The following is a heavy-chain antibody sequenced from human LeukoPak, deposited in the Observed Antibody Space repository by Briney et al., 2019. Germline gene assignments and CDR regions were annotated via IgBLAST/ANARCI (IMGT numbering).Heavy chain of an antibody. CDR2: ISWSSHTT. Sequence: GGSLRLSCAASGFTFSNYALSWVRQAPGRGLEWVSLISWSSHTTEYADSVKGRFTVSRDNSKNTLSLQMNSLNADDTAVYYCAKHVRTSVWFFDSWGQGTLVTVSS. J-gene: IGHJ4*02. D-gene: IGHD6-19*01. CDR3: AKHVRTSVWFFDS. CDR1: GFTFSNYA. V-gene: IGHV3-23*01.